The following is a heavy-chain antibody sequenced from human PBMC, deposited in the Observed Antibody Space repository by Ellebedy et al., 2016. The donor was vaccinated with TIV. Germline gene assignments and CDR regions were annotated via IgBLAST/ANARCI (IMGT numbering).Heavy chain of an antibody. CDR2: MHYGGST. D-gene: IGHD3-10*01. Sequence: MPSETLSLTCTVSGGSISSSSYFWDWVRQPPGKGLEWIGTMHYGGSTYHSPSLKSRITISVATSKNQFSLELSSVTAADTAVYYCASRKGSGSYFDYWGQGTLVTVSS. CDR1: GGSISSSSYF. V-gene: IGHV4-39*07. CDR3: ASRKGSGSYFDY. J-gene: IGHJ4*02.